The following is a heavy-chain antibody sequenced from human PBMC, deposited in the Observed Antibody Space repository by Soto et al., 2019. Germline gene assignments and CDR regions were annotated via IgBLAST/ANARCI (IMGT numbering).Heavy chain of an antibody. CDR3: ARGPRTYSSSWYPDY. J-gene: IGHJ4*02. Sequence: GGSLRLSCAASGFTFSSYSMNWVRQAPGKGLEWVSYISSSSSTIYYADSVKGRFTISRDNAKNSQYLQMNSLRDEDTAVYYCARGPRTYSSSWYPDYWGQGTLVTV. V-gene: IGHV3-48*02. CDR1: GFTFSSYS. D-gene: IGHD6-13*01. CDR2: ISSSSSTI.